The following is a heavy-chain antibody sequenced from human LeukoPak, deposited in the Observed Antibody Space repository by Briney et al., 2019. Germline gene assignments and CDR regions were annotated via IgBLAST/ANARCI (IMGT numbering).Heavy chain of an antibody. V-gene: IGHV3-21*04. CDR3: AKGKVNHDGALDA. J-gene: IGHJ3*01. CDR1: GFTFSSNT. CDR2: ISSSSGYI. Sequence: GGSLRLSCAASGFTFSSNTMTWVRKAPGKGLEWVSTISSSSGYIYYADSVKGRFTISRDNSKKTLYLQMNSLRAEDTAVYYCAKGKVNHDGALDAWGQGTLVTVSS. D-gene: IGHD2-21*01.